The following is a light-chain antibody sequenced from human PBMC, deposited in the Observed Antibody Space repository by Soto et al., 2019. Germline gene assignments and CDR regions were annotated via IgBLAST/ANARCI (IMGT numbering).Light chain of an antibody. CDR2: LNSDGSH. CDR3: QRWSTDIRV. Sequence: QPVLTQPPSASASLGASVKLTCTLSSGHNSYAIAWHQQQPEKGPRYLMKLNSDGSHSKGDGIPDRFSGSSSGAERYLTISSLQSEDEADYYCQRWSTDIRVFGGGTKLTVL. CDR1: SGHNSYA. V-gene: IGLV4-69*01. J-gene: IGLJ3*02.